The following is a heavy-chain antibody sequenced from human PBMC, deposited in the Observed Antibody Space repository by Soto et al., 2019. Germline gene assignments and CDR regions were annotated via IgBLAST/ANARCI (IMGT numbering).Heavy chain of an antibody. D-gene: IGHD6-13*01. Sequence: PGGSLRLSCAASGFTVSSNYMSWVRQALGKGLEWVSVIYSGGSTYYADSVKGRFTISRDNSKNTLYLQMNSLRAEDTAVYYCARERIAAAGTLGYYYYGMDVWGQGTTVTVSS. V-gene: IGHV3-53*01. CDR1: GFTVSSNY. CDR2: IYSGGST. J-gene: IGHJ6*02. CDR3: ARERIAAAGTLGYYYYGMDV.